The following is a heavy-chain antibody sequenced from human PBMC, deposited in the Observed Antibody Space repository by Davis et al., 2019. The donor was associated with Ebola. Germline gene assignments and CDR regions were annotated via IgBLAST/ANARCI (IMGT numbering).Heavy chain of an antibody. V-gene: IGHV3-23*01. CDR1: GFIFRNYV. D-gene: IGHD6-13*01. CDR2: FGTGGDT. CDR3: AKVAGYSSSWYVGYYGMDV. Sequence: PGGSLRLSCETSGFIFRNYVMSWVRQAPGKGLEWASTFGTGGDTYYADSVKGRFAISRDNSRGTLYLQMNSLRAEDTAVYYCAKVAGYSSSWYVGYYGMDVWGQGTTVTVSS. J-gene: IGHJ6*02.